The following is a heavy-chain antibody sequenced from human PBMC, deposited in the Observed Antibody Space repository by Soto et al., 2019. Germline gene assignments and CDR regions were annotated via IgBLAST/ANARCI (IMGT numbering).Heavy chain of an antibody. V-gene: IGHV3-7*01. D-gene: IGHD6-25*01. CDR2: IKEDGSEK. Sequence: VQLVESGGGLVQPGGSLRLSCAGSGFTFSNYWMSWVRQAPGKGLEWVANIKEDGSEKYYVDSVKGRFTISRDNAENSLYLQMNSLRAEDTAVYYCAISATSRNFGYWGQGTLVTVSS. CDR1: GFTFSNYW. J-gene: IGHJ4*02. CDR3: AISATSRNFGY.